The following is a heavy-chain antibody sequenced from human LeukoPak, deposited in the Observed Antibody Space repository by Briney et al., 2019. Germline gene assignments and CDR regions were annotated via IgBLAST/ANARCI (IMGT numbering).Heavy chain of an antibody. CDR1: GFTFSSYA. CDR2: ISGSGGST. V-gene: IGHV3-23*01. D-gene: IGHD6-19*01. Sequence: GGSLRLSCAASGFTFSSYAMSWVRQAPGKGLEWVSAISGSGGSTYYADSVKGRFTISRENSKNTLYLQMNSLRAEDTAVYYCAKDLIGAVAGPSVDYWGQGTLVTVSS. J-gene: IGHJ4*02. CDR3: AKDLIGAVAGPSVDY.